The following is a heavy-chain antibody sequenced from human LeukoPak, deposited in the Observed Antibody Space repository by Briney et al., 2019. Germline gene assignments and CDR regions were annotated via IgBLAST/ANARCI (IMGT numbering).Heavy chain of an antibody. CDR3: ASLGFGPTVTTPRWFDP. CDR1: SGSFNGYY. V-gene: IGHV4-34*01. D-gene: IGHD4-17*01. Sequence: PSETLSLTCAVYSGSFNGYYWNWIRQPPGKGLEWIGEINHSGSTNYNPSLKSRVTISVDTSKNQFSLKLSSVTAADTAMYYCASLGFGPTVTTPRWFDPWGQGTLVTVSS. CDR2: INHSGST. J-gene: IGHJ5*02.